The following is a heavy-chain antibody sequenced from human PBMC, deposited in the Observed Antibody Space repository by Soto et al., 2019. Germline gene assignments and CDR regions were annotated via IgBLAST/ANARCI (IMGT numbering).Heavy chain of an antibody. D-gene: IGHD4-17*01. CDR2: IYYSGST. J-gene: IGHJ2*01. Sequence: SETLSLTCTVSGGSISSSSYYWGWILQPPGKGLEWIGSIYYSGSTYYNPSLKSRVTISVDTSKNQFSLKLSSVTAADTAVYYCARRNYGDYVWYFDLWGRGTLVTVSS. V-gene: IGHV4-39*01. CDR1: GGSISSSSYY. CDR3: ARRNYGDYVWYFDL.